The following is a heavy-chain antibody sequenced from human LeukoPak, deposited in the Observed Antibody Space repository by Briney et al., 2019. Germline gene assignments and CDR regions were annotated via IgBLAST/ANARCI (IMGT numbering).Heavy chain of an antibody. J-gene: IGHJ3*02. CDR2: IIPIFGTA. CDR1: GGTFSSYA. V-gene: IGHV1-69*13. CDR3: VLEGKYYDILTGTDAFDI. Sequence: GASVKVSCKASGGTFSSYAISWVRQAPGQGLEWMGGIIPIFGTANYAQKFQGRVTITADESTSTAYMELSSLRSEDTAVYYCVLEGKYYDILTGTDAFDIWGQGTMVTVSS. D-gene: IGHD3-9*01.